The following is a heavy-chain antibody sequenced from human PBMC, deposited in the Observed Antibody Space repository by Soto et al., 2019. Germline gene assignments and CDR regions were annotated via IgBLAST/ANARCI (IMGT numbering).Heavy chain of an antibody. Sequence: QVQLQESGPGLVKPSQTLSLTCSVSGGSNSSGGYFWSWIRQPPGKGLEWIGYIYYSGSAYYNPSRKSRLTMSVDTSKNHFSLRLNSVTAADTAVYYCARGFGGYSSFRYYYHGMDVWGQGTTVAVSS. V-gene: IGHV4-31*03. D-gene: IGHD2-21*02. CDR1: GGSNSSGGYF. CDR2: IYYSGSA. J-gene: IGHJ6*02. CDR3: ARGFGGYSSFRYYYHGMDV.